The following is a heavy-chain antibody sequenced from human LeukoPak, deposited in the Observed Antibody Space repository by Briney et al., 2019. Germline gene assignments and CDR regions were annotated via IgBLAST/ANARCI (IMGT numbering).Heavy chain of an antibody. J-gene: IGHJ4*02. V-gene: IGHV1-69*06. CDR2: IIPIFGTA. CDR1: GGTFSSYA. Sequence: GASVKVSCKASGGTFSSYAISWVRQAPGQGLEWMGGIIPIFGTANYAQKFQGRVTITADKSTSTAYMELSSLRSEDTAAYYCARDGGYSGYDYADYWGQGTLVTVSS. CDR3: ARDGGYSGYDYADY. D-gene: IGHD5-12*01.